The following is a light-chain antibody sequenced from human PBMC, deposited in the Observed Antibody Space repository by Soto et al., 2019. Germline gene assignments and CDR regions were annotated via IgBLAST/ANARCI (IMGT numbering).Light chain of an antibody. CDR1: QTISSW. CDR2: KAS. Sequence: DIQLTQSPSFLSASVGDRVTIPCRASQTISSWLAWYQQKPGKAPKLLIYKASTLKSGVPSRFSGSGSGTEFTLTISSLQPDDFATYYCQHYNSYSEAFGQGTKV. J-gene: IGKJ1*01. V-gene: IGKV1-5*03. CDR3: QHYNSYSEA.